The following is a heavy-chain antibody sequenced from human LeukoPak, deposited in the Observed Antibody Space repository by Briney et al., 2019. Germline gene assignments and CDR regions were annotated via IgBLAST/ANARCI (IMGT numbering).Heavy chain of an antibody. J-gene: IGHJ4*02. CDR3: ARDFPYYYDTSGYYFDY. V-gene: IGHV3-7*01. D-gene: IGHD3-22*01. Sequence: GGSLRLSCAASGFTFSTYWMSWVRQAPGKGLEWVANIKQDGSEKYYVDSVKGRFTISRDNAKNSLYLQMNSLRAEDTAVYYCARDFPYYYDTSGYYFDYWGQGTLVTVSS. CDR1: GFTFSTYW. CDR2: IKQDGSEK.